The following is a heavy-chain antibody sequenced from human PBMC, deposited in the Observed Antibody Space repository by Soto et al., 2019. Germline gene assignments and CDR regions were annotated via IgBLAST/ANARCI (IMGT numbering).Heavy chain of an antibody. CDR1: GGTFSSYA. J-gene: IGHJ6*02. D-gene: IGHD6-13*01. CDR3: ARDHGVAAAGPGLMDV. V-gene: IGHV1-69*01. Sequence: QVQLVQSGAEVKKPGSSVKVSCKASGGTFSSYAISWVRQAPGQGLAWMGGIIPIFGTANYAQKFQGRVTITADESTSTAYGELSSLRSEDTAVYYCARDHGVAAAGPGLMDVWGQGTTVTVSS. CDR2: IIPIFGTA.